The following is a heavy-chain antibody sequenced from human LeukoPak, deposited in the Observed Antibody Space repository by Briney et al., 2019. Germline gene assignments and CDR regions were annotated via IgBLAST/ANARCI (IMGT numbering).Heavy chain of an antibody. CDR1: GGTFISYA. J-gene: IGHJ4*02. CDR3: ARGSYDSSGYYYDY. Sequence: SVKVSCKASGGTFISYAISWVRQAPGQGVEWMGGIIPIFGTANYAQKFQGRVTITADESTSTAYMELSSLRSEDTAVYYCARGSYDSSGYYYDYWGQGTLVTVSS. D-gene: IGHD3-22*01. V-gene: IGHV1-69*13. CDR2: IIPIFGTA.